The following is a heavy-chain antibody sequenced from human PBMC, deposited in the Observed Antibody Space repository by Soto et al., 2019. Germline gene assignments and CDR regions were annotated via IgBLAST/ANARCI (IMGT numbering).Heavy chain of an antibody. CDR2: TNPILSMS. Sequence: QVHLVQSGAELKKPGSSVRVSCKASGDTFNFYTINWVRQAPGLGLEWMGRTNPILSMSNSALKFQGRLSISRDKSTRTAYMDLRSLRSDDTAVYYCATSYGSGSQAFDYWGQGALVTVSS. D-gene: IGHD3-10*01. V-gene: IGHV1-69*02. J-gene: IGHJ4*02. CDR3: ATSYGSGSQAFDY. CDR1: GDTFNFYT.